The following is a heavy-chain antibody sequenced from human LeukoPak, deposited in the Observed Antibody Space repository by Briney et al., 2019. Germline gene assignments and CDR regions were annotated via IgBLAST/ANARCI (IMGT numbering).Heavy chain of an antibody. Sequence: GTLRLSCAASGFTFSSYGMSWVRQAPGKGLEWVSAFSGSGGSTYYADSVKGRFTISRDNSKNTLYLQMNSLRAEDTAVYYCAKSSPPPLRYWGQGTLVTVSS. J-gene: IGHJ4*02. CDR1: GFTFSSYG. CDR2: FSGSGGST. CDR3: AKSSPPPLRY. V-gene: IGHV3-23*01.